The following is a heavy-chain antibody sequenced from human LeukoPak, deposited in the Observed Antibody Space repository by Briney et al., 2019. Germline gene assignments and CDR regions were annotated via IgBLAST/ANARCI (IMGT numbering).Heavy chain of an antibody. V-gene: IGHV3-30*02. CDR3: AKGRGWEASYYYYYMDV. J-gene: IGHJ6*03. CDR1: GFTFSNYA. Sequence: GGSLRLSCVVSGFTFSNYAIHWVRQAPGKGLEWVAFIRFDGNNNKYYADSVKGRFTISRDNSKNTLYLQMNSLRAEDTAVYYCAKGRGWEASYYYYYMDVWGKGTTVTISS. D-gene: IGHD1-26*01. CDR2: IRFDGNNNK.